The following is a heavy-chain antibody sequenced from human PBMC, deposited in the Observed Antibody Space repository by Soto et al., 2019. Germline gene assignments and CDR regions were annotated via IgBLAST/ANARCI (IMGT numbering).Heavy chain of an antibody. Sequence: SETLSLTCAVSGGSISSGGYSWSWIRQPPGKGLEWIGYIYHSGSTYYNPSLKSRVTISVDRSKNQFSLKLSSVTAADTAVYYCARVGTGTRVMDVWRQGTTVTVSS. D-gene: IGHD1-7*01. J-gene: IGHJ6*02. CDR3: ARVGTGTRVMDV. CDR2: IYHSGST. CDR1: GGSISSGGYS. V-gene: IGHV4-30-2*01.